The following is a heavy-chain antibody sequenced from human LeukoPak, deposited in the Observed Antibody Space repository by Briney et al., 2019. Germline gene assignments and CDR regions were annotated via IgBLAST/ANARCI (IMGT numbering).Heavy chain of an antibody. CDR3: ARLFGGVTTYDY. CDR2: MKGDGSHI. CDR1: GFTFSDYY. D-gene: IGHD2-8*02. V-gene: IGHV3-7*01. Sequence: PGGSLRLSCAASGFTFSDYYMSWIRQAPGRGLQWVASMKGDGSHIYYVDSVKGRFTISRDNAKSSLYLQMNSLRAEDTAVYYCARLFGGVTTYDYWGQGALVTVSS. J-gene: IGHJ4*02.